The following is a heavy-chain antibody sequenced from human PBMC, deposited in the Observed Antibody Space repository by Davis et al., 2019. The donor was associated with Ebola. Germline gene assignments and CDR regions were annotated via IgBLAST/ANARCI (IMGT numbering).Heavy chain of an antibody. J-gene: IGHJ6*02. CDR3: ARDWRLDSNYYYYYYGMDV. V-gene: IGHV4-59*01. D-gene: IGHD4-11*01. Sequence: MPSETLSLTCTVSGGSISSYYWSWIRQPPGKGLEWIGYIYYSGSTNYNPSLKGRVTISVDTSKNQFSLKLSSVTAADTAVYYCARDWRLDSNYYYYYYGMDVWGQGTTVTVSS. CDR1: GGSISSYY. CDR2: IYYSGST.